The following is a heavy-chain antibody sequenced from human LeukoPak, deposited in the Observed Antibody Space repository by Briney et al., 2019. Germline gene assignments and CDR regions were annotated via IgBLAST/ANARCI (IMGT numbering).Heavy chain of an antibody. CDR3: AKDPDCTSGVCYTFFDY. Sequence: GGSLRLSCTASGLTFGDYAMGWVRQAPGKGLEWVSAISGSGGSTYYADSVKGRFTISRDNSKNTLYLQMNSLRAEDTAVYYCAKDPDCTSGVCYTFFDYWGQGTLVTVSS. D-gene: IGHD2-8*01. CDR1: GLTFGDYA. CDR2: ISGSGGST. J-gene: IGHJ4*02. V-gene: IGHV3-23*01.